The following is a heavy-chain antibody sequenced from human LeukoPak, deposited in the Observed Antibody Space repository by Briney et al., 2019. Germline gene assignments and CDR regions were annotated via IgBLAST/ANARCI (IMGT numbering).Heavy chain of an antibody. J-gene: IGHJ5*02. D-gene: IGHD3-22*01. CDR2: ISWNSGNI. CDR3: ARGTYYYDSSRQGA. Sequence: PGGSLRLSCAASGFTFADYAMHWVRQTPGKGLEWVSGISWNSGNIDYADSVKGRFTISRDNAKNSLYLQMNSLRAEDTALYYCARGTYYYDSSRQGAWGQGTLVTVSS. V-gene: IGHV3-9*01. CDR1: GFTFADYA.